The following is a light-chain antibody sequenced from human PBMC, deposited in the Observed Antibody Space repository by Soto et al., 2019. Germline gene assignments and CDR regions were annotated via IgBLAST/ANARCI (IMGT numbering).Light chain of an antibody. CDR1: SSDVGSYNF. J-gene: IGLJ2*01. Sequence: QSALTQPPSASGSPGQSVTISCTGTSSDVGSYNFVSWYQQHPGNAPKLMIYEVSKRPSAVPDRVSGSKSGNTASLTVSWLQAEDYAAYYCSSYAGSTNLIFGGGTKLTVL. V-gene: IGLV2-8*01. CDR2: EVS. CDR3: SSYAGSTNLI.